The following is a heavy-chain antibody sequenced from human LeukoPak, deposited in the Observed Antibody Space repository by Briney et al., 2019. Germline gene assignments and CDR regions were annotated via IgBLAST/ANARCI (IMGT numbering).Heavy chain of an antibody. D-gene: IGHD3-10*01. CDR2: ISSSSSYI. CDR3: AKSQLLWFGEDFDY. Sequence: GSLRLFCSASGFTFSSYSMNWVRQAPGKGLELVSSISSSSSYIYYADSVKGRFTISRDNSKNTLYLQMNSLRAEDTAVYYCAKSQLLWFGEDFDYWGQGTLVTVSS. V-gene: IGHV3-21*04. J-gene: IGHJ4*02. CDR1: GFTFSSYS.